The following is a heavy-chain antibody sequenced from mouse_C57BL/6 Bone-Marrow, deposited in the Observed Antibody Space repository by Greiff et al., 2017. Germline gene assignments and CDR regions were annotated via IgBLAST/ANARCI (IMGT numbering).Heavy chain of an antibody. CDR2: INPNYGTT. V-gene: IGHV1-39*01. CDR3: APHYYGSSYGFGY. Sequence: VQLKESGPELVKPGASVKISCKASGYSFTDYNMNWVKQSNGRSLEWIGVINPNYGTTSYNQKFKGKATLTVDQSSSTAYMQLNSLTSEDSAVYNCAPHYYGSSYGFGYWGQGTLVTVSA. D-gene: IGHD1-1*01. J-gene: IGHJ3*01. CDR1: GYSFTDYN.